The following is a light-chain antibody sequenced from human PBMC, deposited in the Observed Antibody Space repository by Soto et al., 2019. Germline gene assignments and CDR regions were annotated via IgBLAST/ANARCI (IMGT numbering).Light chain of an antibody. CDR2: DAS. CDR3: QQYNSYSLT. V-gene: IGKV1-5*01. CDR1: QSISSW. J-gene: IGKJ4*01. Sequence: DIQMTQSPSTLSASVGDRVTITCRASQSISSWLAWYQQKPGKAPKLLIYDASSLESGFPSRFSGRGSGTEFTLTISSLQPDDFATYYCQQYNSYSLTFGGGTKVEIK.